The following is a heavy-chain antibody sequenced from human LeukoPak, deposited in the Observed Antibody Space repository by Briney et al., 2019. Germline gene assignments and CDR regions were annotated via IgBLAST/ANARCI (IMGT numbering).Heavy chain of an antibody. D-gene: IGHD6-13*01. CDR2: IYAGGNT. CDR1: GSTFSTYS. V-gene: IGHV3-66*01. Sequence: GGSLRLSCVASGSTFSTYSMNWVRQVPGKGLEWVSVIYAGGNTYYADSVKERFTISRDNSRNTLYLQMNSLRGDDTAVYYCAREVYSSTWFDLWGQGTLVTVSS. CDR3: AREVYSSTWFDL. J-gene: IGHJ4*02.